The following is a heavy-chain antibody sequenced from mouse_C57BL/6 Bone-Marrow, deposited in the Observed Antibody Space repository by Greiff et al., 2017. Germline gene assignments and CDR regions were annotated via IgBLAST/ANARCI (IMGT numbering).Heavy chain of an antibody. V-gene: IGHV5-6*02. D-gene: IGHD2-1*01. J-gene: IGHJ4*01. CDR1: GFTFSSYG. CDR2: ISSGGSYT. CDR3: ARQGTAIYYGRRRLYYDAMDY. Sequence: EVKVEESGGDLVKPGGSLKLSCAASGFTFSSYGMSWVRQTPDKRLEWVATISSGGSYTYYPDSVKGRFTISRDNANNTLYLQMSSLKSEDTAMYYCARQGTAIYYGRRRLYYDAMDYWGQGTSVTVSS.